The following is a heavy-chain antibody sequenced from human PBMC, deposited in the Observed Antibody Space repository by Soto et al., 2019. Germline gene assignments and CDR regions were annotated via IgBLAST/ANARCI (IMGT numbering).Heavy chain of an antibody. CDR2: INPNSGGT. J-gene: IGHJ4*02. V-gene: IGHV1-2*04. CDR3: ARSLNYDILTGYPPPFDH. CDR1: GYTFTGYY. D-gene: IGHD3-9*01. Sequence: ASVKVSCKASGYTFTGYYMHWVRQAPGQGLEWMGWINPNSGGTNYAQKFQGWVTMTRDTSISTAYMELSRLRSDDTAVYYCARSLNYDILTGYPPPFDHWGQGTLVTVSS.